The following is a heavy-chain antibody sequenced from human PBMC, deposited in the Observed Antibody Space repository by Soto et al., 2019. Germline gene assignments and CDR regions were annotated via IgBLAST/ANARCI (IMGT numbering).Heavy chain of an antibody. CDR2: INPTSGST. Sequence: ASVKVSCKASGYIFATYSIHWVRQAPGQGLEWMGIINPTSGSTTYSQKFQGRVTMTTDTSTSTAYMELRSLRSDDTAVYYCARDGRGYSYGYFDYWGQGTLVTVSS. V-gene: IGHV1-46*01. J-gene: IGHJ4*02. D-gene: IGHD5-18*01. CDR1: GYIFATYS. CDR3: ARDGRGYSYGYFDY.